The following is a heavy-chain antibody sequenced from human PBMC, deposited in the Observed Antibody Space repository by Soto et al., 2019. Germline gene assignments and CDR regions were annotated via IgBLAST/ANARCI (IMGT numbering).Heavy chain of an antibody. V-gene: IGHV1-18*04. CDR2: IIAYSGNT. Sequence: QVQLVQSGAEVKKAGASVKVSCRASVHTFSSFGISWVRQAPGQGLEWMGWIIAYSGNTNYSQSLQDRVTMTTDTSSSTSDNKLRSLRSDDTAVYYCAGTTTLVRGVVICLYDYWGQGALVTVSS. J-gene: IGHJ4*02. D-gene: IGHD3-10*01. CDR3: AGTTTLVRGVVICLYDY. CDR1: VHTFSSFG.